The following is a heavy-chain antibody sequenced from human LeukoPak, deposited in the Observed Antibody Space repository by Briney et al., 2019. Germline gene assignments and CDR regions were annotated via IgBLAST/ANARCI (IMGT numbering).Heavy chain of an antibody. CDR3: ARDTRHRYCSSTSCYRGWLDP. J-gene: IGHJ5*02. D-gene: IGHD2-2*01. Sequence: GASVKVSCKASGCTFTSYAISWGRQAPGQGLEGRGGIIPIFGTANYAQKFQGRVTITADESTRTAYMELSSLRSEHTAVYYCARDTRHRYCSSTSCYRGWLDPWGQGTLVTVSS. V-gene: IGHV1-69*13. CDR2: IIPIFGTA. CDR1: GCTFTSYA.